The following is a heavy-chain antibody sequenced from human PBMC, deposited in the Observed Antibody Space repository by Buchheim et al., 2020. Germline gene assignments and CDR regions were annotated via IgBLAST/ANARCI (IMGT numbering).Heavy chain of an antibody. D-gene: IGHD3-16*01. CDR3: ARALTSPDMGVFDP. J-gene: IGHJ5*02. V-gene: IGHV1-8*01. CDR2: VHPHNGHT. Sequence: QVQLVQSGAEVKKPGASVKGSCKASGYTFSNYHINWVRQATGQGPEWMGWVHPHNGHTGYAQKFQGRVTMTRNTSISKAYMELSSLRSEDTAVYYCARALTSPDMGVFDPWGQGTL. CDR1: GYTFSNYH.